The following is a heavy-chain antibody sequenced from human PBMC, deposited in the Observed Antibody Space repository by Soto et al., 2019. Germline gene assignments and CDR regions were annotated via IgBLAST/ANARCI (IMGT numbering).Heavy chain of an antibody. CDR1: RFTFSDFA. V-gene: IGHV3-23*01. Sequence: DVQLLESGGGLVQPGGSLTLSCAASRFTFSDFAMSWVRQAPGKGLEWVSSIGGGGSDTYYADSVKGRFTISRDNYKNTLYLKMDSLRDEDTAVYYCAKDAVPYNGKWDWFDSWGQGTLVIVSS. D-gene: IGHD1-20*01. CDR2: IGGGGSDT. J-gene: IGHJ5*01. CDR3: AKDAVPYNGKWDWFDS.